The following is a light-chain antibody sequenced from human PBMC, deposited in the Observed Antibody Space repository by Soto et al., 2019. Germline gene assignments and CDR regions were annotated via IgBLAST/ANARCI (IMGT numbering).Light chain of an antibody. J-gene: IGKJ5*01. CDR2: HAS. V-gene: IGKV1-39*01. CDR3: QQGYSTTLT. Sequence: IQMTQYPSSLSASVGDRVTITCRASQTLXSYVNWFQQKPGEPPKILXAHASSLQRGGPSRFSGSGSATDFTLTISSLQPEDFATYYFQQGYSTTLTFGQGTRLEIK. CDR1: QTLXSY.